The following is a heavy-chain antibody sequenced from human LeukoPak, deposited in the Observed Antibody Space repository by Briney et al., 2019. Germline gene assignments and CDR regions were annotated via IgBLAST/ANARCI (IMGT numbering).Heavy chain of an antibody. CDR2: IKSKTDGGTT. Sequence: GGSLRLSCAASGFTFSNAWMNWVRQAPGKGLEWVGRIKSKTDGGTTDYAAPVKGRFTISRDDSKNTLYLQMNSLKTEDTAVYYCTTDYVWGSYRYTFDYWGQGTLVTVSS. CDR1: GFTFSNAW. J-gene: IGHJ4*02. V-gene: IGHV3-15*01. D-gene: IGHD3-16*02. CDR3: TTDYVWGSYRYTFDY.